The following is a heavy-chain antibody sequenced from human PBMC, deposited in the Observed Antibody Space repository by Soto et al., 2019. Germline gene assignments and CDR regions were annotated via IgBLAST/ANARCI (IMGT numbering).Heavy chain of an antibody. CDR3: AINKLEYYDFWSGYNWIDP. Sequence: ASVKVSCKASGYTFTSYGISWVRQAPGQGLEWMGWISAYNGNTNYAQKLQGRVTMTTDTSTSTAYMELRSLRSDDTAVYYCAINKLEYYDFWSGYNWIDPWGQGTLVTVSS. CDR1: GYTFTSYG. CDR2: ISAYNGNT. D-gene: IGHD3-3*01. J-gene: IGHJ5*02. V-gene: IGHV1-18*01.